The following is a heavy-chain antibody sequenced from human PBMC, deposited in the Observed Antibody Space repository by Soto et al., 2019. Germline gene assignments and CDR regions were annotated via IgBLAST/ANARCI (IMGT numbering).Heavy chain of an antibody. CDR2: MNPNSGNT. D-gene: IGHD2-21*01. V-gene: IGHV1-8*01. J-gene: IGHJ4*02. Sequence: ASVKVSCQASGYTFTSYDINWVRQATGQGLEWMGWMNPNSGNTKYSQKFQGRVTITRDTSASTAYMELSSLRSEDTAVYYCARGGEPIDYWGQGTLVTVSS. CDR3: ARGGEPIDY. CDR1: GYTFTSYD.